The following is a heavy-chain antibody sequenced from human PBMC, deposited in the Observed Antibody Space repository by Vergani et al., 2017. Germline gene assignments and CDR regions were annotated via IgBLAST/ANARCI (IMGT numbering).Heavy chain of an antibody. CDR3: ARVGRFATTYVY. CDR1: GFTFSSYR. Sequence: EVQLVESGGGLVKPGGSLRLSCAASGFTFSSYRMNWVRQAPGKGLEWVSSISSSSSYIYYADSVKGRFTISRDNAKNSLYLQMNSLRAEDTAVYYCARVGRFATTYVYWGQGTLVTVSS. CDR2: ISSSSSYI. J-gene: IGHJ4*02. V-gene: IGHV3-21*01. D-gene: IGHD1-7*01.